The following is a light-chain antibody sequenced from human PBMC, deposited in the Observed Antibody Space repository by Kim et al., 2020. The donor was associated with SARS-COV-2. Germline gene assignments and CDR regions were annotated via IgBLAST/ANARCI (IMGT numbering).Light chain of an antibody. J-gene: IGLJ3*02. CDR2: EGS. V-gene: IGLV2-23*01. CDR1: SSDAGSYNL. Sequence: GQSITISCTGTSSDAGSYNLVSWYQQHTGKAPKLMIYEGSKRPSGVSNRFSGSKAGNTASLTISGLQAEDEADYYCCSYAGSSTWVFGGGTQLTVL. CDR3: CSYAGSSTWV.